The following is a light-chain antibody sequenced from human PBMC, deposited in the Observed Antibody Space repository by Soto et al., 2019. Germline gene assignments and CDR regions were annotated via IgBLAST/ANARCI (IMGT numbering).Light chain of an antibody. V-gene: IGLV1-40*01. CDR3: QSYDSGLRALYV. Sequence: QAVVTQPPSVSGAPGQRVTISCTGSSSNIGAGYDVHWYQQPPGTAPKLLIYDNNNRPSGIPDRFSGSKSGTSASLAITGLQAGDEADYYCQSYDSGLRALYVFGTGTKLTVL. J-gene: IGLJ1*01. CDR2: DNN. CDR1: SSNIGAGYD.